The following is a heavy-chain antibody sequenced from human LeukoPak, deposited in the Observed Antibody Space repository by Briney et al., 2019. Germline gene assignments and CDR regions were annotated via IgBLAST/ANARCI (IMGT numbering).Heavy chain of an antibody. CDR1: GFTFSSYS. CDR3: ARGSYYDDSSGLAPDY. D-gene: IGHD3-22*01. CDR2: ISSSSSYI. V-gene: IGHV3-21*04. J-gene: IGHJ4*02. Sequence: PGGSLRLSCAASGFTFSSYSMNWVRQAPGKGLEWVSSISSSSSYIYYADSVKGRFTISRDNAKNSLYLQMNSLRAEDTALYYCARGSYYDDSSGLAPDYWGQGTLVTVSS.